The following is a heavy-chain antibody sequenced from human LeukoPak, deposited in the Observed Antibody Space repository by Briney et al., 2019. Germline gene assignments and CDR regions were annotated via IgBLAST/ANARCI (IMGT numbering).Heavy chain of an antibody. D-gene: IGHD2-15*01. CDR3: ARDPLGYCSGGSCAGGYYFDY. V-gene: IGHV3-30*04. J-gene: IGHJ4*02. CDR2: ISYDGSNK. Sequence: RGSLRLSCAASGFTFSSYAMHWVRQAPGKGLEWVAVISYDGSNKYYADSVKGRFTISRDNSKNTLYLQMNSLRAEDTAVYYCARDPLGYCSGGSCAGGYYFDYWGQGTLVTVSS. CDR1: GFTFSSYA.